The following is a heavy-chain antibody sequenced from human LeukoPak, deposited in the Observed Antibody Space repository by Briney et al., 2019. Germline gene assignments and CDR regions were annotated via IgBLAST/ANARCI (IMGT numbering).Heavy chain of an antibody. CDR2: IYYSGST. Sequence: SQTLSLTCTVSGVSISSSSYYWGWIRQPPGKGLEWIGSIYYSGSTYYNPSLKSRVTISVDTSKNQFSLKLSSVTAADTAVYYCARLSTVTTYWYFDLWGRGTLVTVSS. V-gene: IGHV4-39*01. J-gene: IGHJ2*01. CDR1: GVSISSSSYY. D-gene: IGHD4-17*01. CDR3: ARLSTVTTYWYFDL.